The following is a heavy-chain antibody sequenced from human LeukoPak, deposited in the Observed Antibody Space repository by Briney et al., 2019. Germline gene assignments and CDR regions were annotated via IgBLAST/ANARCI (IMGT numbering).Heavy chain of an antibody. V-gene: IGHV3-30*18. CDR1: GFTFSSYG. D-gene: IGHD1-26*01. CDR2: ISFDGSNK. CDR3: AKSIVGATGDAFDI. J-gene: IGHJ3*02. Sequence: GGSLRLSCAASGFTFSSYGLHWVRQAPGKXLEWVAVISFDGSNKYYADSVKGRFTISRDNSKNTLYLQMNSLRAEDTAVYYCAKSIVGATGDAFDIWGQGTMATVSS.